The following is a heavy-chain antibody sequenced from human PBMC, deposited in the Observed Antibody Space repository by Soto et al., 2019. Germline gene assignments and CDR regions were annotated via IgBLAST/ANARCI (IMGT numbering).Heavy chain of an antibody. V-gene: IGHV1-69*13. D-gene: IGHD1-7*01. Sequence: ASVKVSCKASGGTFSSYAISWVRQAPGQGLEWMGGIIPIFGTANYAQKFQGRVTITADESTSTAYMELSSLRSEDTAVYYCARGDWNYQRWYFDLWGRGTLVTAPQ. CDR2: IIPIFGTA. J-gene: IGHJ2*01. CDR3: ARGDWNYQRWYFDL. CDR1: GGTFSSYA.